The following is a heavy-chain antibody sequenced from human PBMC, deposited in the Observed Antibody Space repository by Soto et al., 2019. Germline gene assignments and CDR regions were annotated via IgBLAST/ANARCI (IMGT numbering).Heavy chain of an antibody. CDR1: GFTFSSYW. CDR2: INSDGSST. CDR3: ARGNYVWGRLYGMDV. J-gene: IGHJ6*02. D-gene: IGHD3-16*01. Sequence: EVQLVESGGGLVQPGGSLRLSCAASGFTFSSYWMHWVRQAPGKGLVWVSRINSDGSSTSYADSVKGRFTISRDNAKNPLYLQMNSLRAEDTAVYYCARGNYVWGRLYGMDVWGQGTTVTVSS. V-gene: IGHV3-74*01.